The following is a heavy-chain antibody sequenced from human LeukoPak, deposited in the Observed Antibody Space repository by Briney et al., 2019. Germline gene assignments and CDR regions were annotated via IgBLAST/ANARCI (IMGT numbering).Heavy chain of an antibody. D-gene: IGHD4-17*01. CDR1: GFTFSSYS. CDR3: ARDLDYGTYYFYMDV. Sequence: GGSLRLSCAASGFTFSSYSMNWVRQAPGKGLEWVSSISSSSSSIYYADSVKGRFTISRDNAKNSLYLQMNSLRAEDTAVYYCARDLDYGTYYFYMDVWGKGTTVTVSS. V-gene: IGHV3-21*01. J-gene: IGHJ6*03. CDR2: ISSSSSSI.